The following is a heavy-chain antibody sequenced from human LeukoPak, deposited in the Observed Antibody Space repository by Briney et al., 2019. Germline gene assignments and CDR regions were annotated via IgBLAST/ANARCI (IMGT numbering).Heavy chain of an antibody. CDR2: ISFDGSNK. CDR3: AKDRYDSSGYLFDY. Sequence: GGFLRLSCAASGFTFSTYAMHWVRQAPGKGLEWVAVISFDGSNKYYADSVKGRFTISRDNSKNTLCLQMNSLRAEDTAVYYCAKDRYDSSGYLFDYWGQGTLVIVSS. J-gene: IGHJ4*02. CDR1: GFTFSTYA. D-gene: IGHD3-22*01. V-gene: IGHV3-30*18.